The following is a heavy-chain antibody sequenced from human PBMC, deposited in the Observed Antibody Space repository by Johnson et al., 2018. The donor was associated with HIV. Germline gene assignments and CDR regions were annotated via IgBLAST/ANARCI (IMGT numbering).Heavy chain of an antibody. V-gene: IGHV3-23*04. Sequence: VQLVESGGGVVRPGGSLRLSCATSGFTFDDYGMSWVRQAPGKGLEWVSGISGSGGSTYYADSVKGRFTISRDNSKNTLYLQMNSLRAEDTAVYYCASSESFGAFDIWGRGTMVTVSS. CDR3: ASSESFGAFDI. CDR1: GFTFDDYG. J-gene: IGHJ3*02. CDR2: ISGSGGST. D-gene: IGHD1-26*01.